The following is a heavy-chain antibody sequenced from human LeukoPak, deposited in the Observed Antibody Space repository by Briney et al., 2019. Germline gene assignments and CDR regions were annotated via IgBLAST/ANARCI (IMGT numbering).Heavy chain of an antibody. J-gene: IGHJ4*02. V-gene: IGHV1-2*02. Sequence: GASVKVSCKASGYTFTGYYMHWVRQAPGQGLEWMGWINLNSGGTDYAQKFQGRVTITRDTSISTAYMELSRLRSDDTAVYYCARASWETVQDYWGQGTLVTVSS. D-gene: IGHD4-17*01. CDR1: GYTFTGYY. CDR2: INLNSGGT. CDR3: ARASWETVQDY.